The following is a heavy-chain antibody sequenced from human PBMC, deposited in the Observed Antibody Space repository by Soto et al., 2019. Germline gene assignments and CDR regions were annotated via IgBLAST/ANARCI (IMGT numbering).Heavy chain of an antibody. CDR2: IYYSGST. J-gene: IGHJ6*02. V-gene: IGHV4-30-4*01. CDR3: ARGNVYYYYGMDV. CDR1: GGSISSGDYY. Sequence: SETLSLTCTVSGGSISSGDYYWSWIRQPPGKGLEWIGYIYYSGSTYYNPSLKSRVTISVDTSKNQFSLKLSSVTAADTAVYYCARGNVYYYYGMDVWGQGTTVTVSS. D-gene: IGHD4-4*01.